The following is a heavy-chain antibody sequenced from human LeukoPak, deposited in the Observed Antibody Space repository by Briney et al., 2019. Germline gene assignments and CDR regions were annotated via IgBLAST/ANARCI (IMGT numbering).Heavy chain of an antibody. V-gene: IGHV4-30-2*01. CDR3: ARGGRADVVPAADDAFDI. CDR1: GGSISSGGYS. J-gene: IGHJ3*02. Sequence: ASQTLSLTCAVSGGSISSGGYSWSWIRQPPGKGLEWIGYIYHSGSTYYNPSLKSRVTISVDRSKNQFSLKLSSVTAADTAVYYCARGGRADVVPAADDAFDIWGQGTMVTVSS. D-gene: IGHD2-2*01. CDR2: IYHSGST.